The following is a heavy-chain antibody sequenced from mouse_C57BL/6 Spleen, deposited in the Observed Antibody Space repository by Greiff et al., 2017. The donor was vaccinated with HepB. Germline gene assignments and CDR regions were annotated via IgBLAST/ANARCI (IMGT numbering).Heavy chain of an antibody. Sequence: QVQLKQPGAELVMPGASVKLSCKASGYTFTSYGMHWVKQRPGQGLEWIGEIDPSDSYTNYNQKFKGKSTLTVDKSSSTAYMQLSSLTSEDSAVYYCARAYYSNYYAMDYWGQGTSVTVSS. J-gene: IGHJ4*01. CDR3: ARAYYSNYYAMDY. CDR1: GYTFTSYG. V-gene: IGHV1-69*01. D-gene: IGHD2-5*01. CDR2: IDPSDSYT.